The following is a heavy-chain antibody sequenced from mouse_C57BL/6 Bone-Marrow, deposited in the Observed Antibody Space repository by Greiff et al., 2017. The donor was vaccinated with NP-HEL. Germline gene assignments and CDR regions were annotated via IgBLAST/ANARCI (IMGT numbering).Heavy chain of an antibody. CDR2: IDPETGGT. V-gene: IGHV1-15*01. J-gene: IGHJ2*01. D-gene: IGHD2-5*01. CDR3: TMGSNYEGDY. CDR1: GYTFTDYD. Sequence: VQLQQSGAELVRPGASVTLSCKASGYTFTDYDMHWVKQTPVHGLEWIGAIDPETGGTAYNQKFKGKAILTADKSSSTAYMELRSLTSEDSAVYYCTMGSNYEGDYWGQGTTLTVSS.